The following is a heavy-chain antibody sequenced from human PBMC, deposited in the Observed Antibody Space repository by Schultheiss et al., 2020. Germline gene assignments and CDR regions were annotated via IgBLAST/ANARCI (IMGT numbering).Heavy chain of an antibody. V-gene: IGHV3-23*01. CDR3: ARSPTYGSCYVCAFDI. D-gene: IGHD2-2*01. CDR1: GFTFSSYA. Sequence: GGSLRLSCAASGFTFSSYAMSWVRQAPGKGLEWVSAISGSGGSTYYADSVKGRFTISRDNAKNSLYLQMNSLRAEDTAVYYCARSPTYGSCYVCAFDIWGQGTMVTVSS. J-gene: IGHJ3*02. CDR2: ISGSGGST.